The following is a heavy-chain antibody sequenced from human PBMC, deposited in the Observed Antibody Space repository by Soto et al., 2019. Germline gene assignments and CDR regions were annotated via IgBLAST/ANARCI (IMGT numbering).Heavy chain of an antibody. V-gene: IGHV1-69*06. J-gene: IGHJ3*02. D-gene: IGHD3-10*01. CDR2: IIPIFGTA. CDR1: GGTFSSYA. CDR3: ASAYYYGSGSYDI. Sequence: SVKVSCKASGGTFSSYAISWVRQAPGQGLEWMGGIIPIFGTANYAQKFQGRVTITADKSTSTAYMELSSLRSEDTAVYYCASAYYYGSGSYDIWGQGAMVTVSS.